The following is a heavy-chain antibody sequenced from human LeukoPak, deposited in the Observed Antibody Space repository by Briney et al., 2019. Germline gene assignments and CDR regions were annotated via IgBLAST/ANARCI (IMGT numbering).Heavy chain of an antibody. CDR3: ATHGIAAAGTIDY. CDR1: GFTFSSYA. V-gene: IGHV3-23*01. CDR2: ISGSGGST. J-gene: IGHJ4*02. D-gene: IGHD6-13*01. Sequence: GGSLRLSCAASGFTFSSYAMSWVRQAPGKGLEWVSAISGSGGSTYYADSVKGRFTISRDNAKNSLYLQMNSLRAEDTAVYYCATHGIAAAGTIDYWGQGTLVTVSS.